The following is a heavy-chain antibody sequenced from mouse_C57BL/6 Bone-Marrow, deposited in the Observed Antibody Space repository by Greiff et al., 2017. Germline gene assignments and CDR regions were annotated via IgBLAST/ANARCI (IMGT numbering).Heavy chain of an antibody. Sequence: QVQLQQPGAELVRPGSSVKLSCKASGYTFTSYWMDWVKQRPGQGLEWIGNIYPSDSETHYNQKFKDKATLTVDKSSSTAYMQLSSLTSEDSAVYYCARFYEYDGGYAMDYWGQGTSVTVSS. CDR3: ARFYEYDGGYAMDY. D-gene: IGHD2-4*01. CDR2: IYPSDSET. CDR1: GYTFTSYW. V-gene: IGHV1-61*01. J-gene: IGHJ4*01.